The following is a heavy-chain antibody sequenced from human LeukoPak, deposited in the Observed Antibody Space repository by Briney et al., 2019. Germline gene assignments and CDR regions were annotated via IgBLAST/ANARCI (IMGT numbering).Heavy chain of an antibody. J-gene: IGHJ4*02. CDR1: GYTFTTYW. V-gene: IGHV5-51*01. D-gene: IGHD3-16*01. CDR2: IYPGDSDT. CDR3: ARHWGGSPFDY. Sequence: GESLKISCKASGYTFTTYWIGWVRKMPGQGLEWMGVIYPGDSDTRYNPSFQGQVTISADKSISTAYLQWSSLKASDTAMYYCARHWGGSPFDYWAQGTLVTVSS.